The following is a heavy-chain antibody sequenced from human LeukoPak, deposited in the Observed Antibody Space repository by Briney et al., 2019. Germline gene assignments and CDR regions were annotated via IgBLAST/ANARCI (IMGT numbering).Heavy chain of an antibody. V-gene: IGHV3-30*04. CDR2: ISYDGSNK. Sequence: GGSLRLSCAASGFTFSSYAMHWVRQAPGKGLEWVAVISYDGSNKYYADSVKGRFTISRDNSKNTLYLQMNGLRAEDTAVYYCARDPPPNYYDSSGYYYSYYYYGMDVWGQGTTVTVSS. CDR1: GFTFSSYA. J-gene: IGHJ6*02. CDR3: ARDPPPNYYDSSGYYYSYYYYGMDV. D-gene: IGHD3-22*01.